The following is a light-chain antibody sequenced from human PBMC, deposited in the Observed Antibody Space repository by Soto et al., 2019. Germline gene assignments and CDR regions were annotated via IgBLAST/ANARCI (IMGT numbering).Light chain of an antibody. CDR3: LQDYVYPWT. J-gene: IGKJ1*01. CDR2: EAS. CDR1: QGIGND. Sequence: AIQVTQSPSSVSASVGDRVTISCRASQGIGNDLGWYQQKPGKAPKLLIYEASTLQTGVASRFSGSGSGTDFTLTISSLQPEDFATYYCLQDYVYPWTFGQGTKVEVK. V-gene: IGKV1-6*01.